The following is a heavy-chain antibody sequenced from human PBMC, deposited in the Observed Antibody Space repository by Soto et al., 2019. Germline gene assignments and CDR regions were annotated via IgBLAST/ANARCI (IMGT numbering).Heavy chain of an antibody. CDR2: ISWNSGSI. CDR1: GFTFDDYA. CDR3: AKDKWRFHDSSGYFTYYFDY. Sequence: EVQLVESGGGLVQPGRSLRLSCAASGFTFDDYAMHWVRQAPGKGLEWVSGISWNSGSIGYADSVKGRFTIYTDNAMNSLYLQMNSLRAEDTALYYCAKDKWRFHDSSGYFTYYFDYWGQGTLVTVSS. J-gene: IGHJ4*02. D-gene: IGHD3-22*01. V-gene: IGHV3-9*01.